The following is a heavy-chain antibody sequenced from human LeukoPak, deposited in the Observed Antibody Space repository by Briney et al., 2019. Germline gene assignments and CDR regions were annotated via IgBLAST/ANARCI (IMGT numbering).Heavy chain of an antibody. D-gene: IGHD3-22*01. CDR1: GFTFSSYA. CDR3: AKDNLNYYDSTDHDY. Sequence: GGSLRLSCAASGFTFSSYAMSWVRQAPGKGLEWVSAISGSGGSTYYADSVKGRFTISRDNSKNTLYLQMNSLRAEDTAVYYCAKDNLNYYDSTDHDYWGQGTLVTVSS. CDR2: ISGSGGST. V-gene: IGHV3-23*01. J-gene: IGHJ4*02.